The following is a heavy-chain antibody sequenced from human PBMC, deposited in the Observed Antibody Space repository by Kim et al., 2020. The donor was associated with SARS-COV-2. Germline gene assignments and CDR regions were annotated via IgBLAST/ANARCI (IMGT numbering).Heavy chain of an antibody. V-gene: IGHV3-21*01. CDR2: ISSSSSYI. CDR3: ARDRRMILWFGELFSDYYGMDV. D-gene: IGHD3-10*01. CDR1: GFTFSSYS. J-gene: IGHJ6*02. Sequence: GGSLRLSCAASGFTFSSYSMNWVRQAPGKGLEWVSSISSSSSYIYYADSVKGRFTISRDNAKNSLYLQMNSLRAEDTAVYYCARDRRMILWFGELFSDYYGMDVWGQGTTVTVSS.